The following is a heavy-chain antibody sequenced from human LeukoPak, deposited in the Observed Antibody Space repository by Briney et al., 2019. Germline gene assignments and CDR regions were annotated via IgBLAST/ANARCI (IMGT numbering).Heavy chain of an antibody. CDR3: ARGPYSYDSSCDFDI. CDR2: IYYSGST. Sequence: SETLSLTCTVSGGSISNKYWSWIRQPPGKGLEWIGYIYYSGSTNYNPSLKSRVTILVDTSKNQVSLKLSSVTAADTAVYFCARGPYSYDSSCDFDIWGQGTMVTVSS. CDR1: GGSISNKY. V-gene: IGHV4-59*01. D-gene: IGHD3-22*01. J-gene: IGHJ3*02.